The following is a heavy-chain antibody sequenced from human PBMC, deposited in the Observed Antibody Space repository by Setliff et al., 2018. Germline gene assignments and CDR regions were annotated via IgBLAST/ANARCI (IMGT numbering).Heavy chain of an antibody. J-gene: IGHJ4*02. Sequence: ASVKVSCKASGYSFRNFGITWVRQAPGQGLEWMGWISGYNGKTYFAQKFQDRITLTTDTSTNTGYLELRGLRSDDTAVYYCLRLVRYCTKIACQATSGDEVWGLGTLVTVSS. CDR3: LRLVRYCTKIACQATSGDEV. V-gene: IGHV1-18*01. CDR2: ISGYNGKT. D-gene: IGHD2-8*01. CDR1: GYSFRNFG.